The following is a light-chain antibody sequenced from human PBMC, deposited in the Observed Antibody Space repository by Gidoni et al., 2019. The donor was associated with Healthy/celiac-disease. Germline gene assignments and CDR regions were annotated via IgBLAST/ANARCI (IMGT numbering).Light chain of an antibody. CDR1: SSNNGAGYD. CDR2: GNS. Sequence: QSVLTQPPSVSGAPGQRLTISCTGRSSNNGAGYDVHWYQQLPGTAPKLLIYGNSNRPSGVPDRFSGSKSGTAASLAITGLQAEDEADYDCQSYDSSLSGSGVFGTGTKVTVL. J-gene: IGLJ1*01. V-gene: IGLV1-40*01. CDR3: QSYDSSLSGSGV.